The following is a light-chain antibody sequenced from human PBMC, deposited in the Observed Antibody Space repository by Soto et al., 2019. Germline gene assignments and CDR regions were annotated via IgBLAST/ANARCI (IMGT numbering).Light chain of an antibody. V-gene: IGLV7-46*01. J-gene: IGLJ2*01. CDR1: TGAVTSGHY. Sequence: QSVVTQEPSLTVSPGGTVTLTCGSSTGAVTSGHYPYWFQQKPGQAPRTLIYDTRNKHSWTPARFSGSLLGGKAALTLSGAQPEDEAEYYCLLSYSGAHVVFGGGTKLTV. CDR2: DTR. CDR3: LLSYSGAHVV.